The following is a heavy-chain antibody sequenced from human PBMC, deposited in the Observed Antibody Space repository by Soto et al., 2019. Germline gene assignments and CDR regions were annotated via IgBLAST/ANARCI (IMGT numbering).Heavy chain of an antibody. J-gene: IGHJ4*02. CDR1: GFTFSSYD. V-gene: IGHV3-13*01. D-gene: IGHD1-7*01. CDR2: IGTAGDT. CDR3: ARVGKNWNYDY. Sequence: EVQLVESGGGLVQPGGSLRLSCAASGFTFSSYDMHWVRQATGKGLEWVSAIGTAGDTYYPGSVKGRFTISRENAKNSLYLQMNSLRAGDTAVYYCARVGKNWNYDYWGQGTLVTVSS.